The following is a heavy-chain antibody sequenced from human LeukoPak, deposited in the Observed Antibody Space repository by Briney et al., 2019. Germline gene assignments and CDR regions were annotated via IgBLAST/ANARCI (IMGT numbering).Heavy chain of an antibody. CDR2: ISWNSGSR. J-gene: IGHJ4*02. V-gene: IGHV3-9*01. Sequence: GGSLRLSCAASGFIFDDYAMYWVRQAPGKGLEWVSSISWNSGSRVYADSVKGRFTISRDNAKNSLYLQMNSLRAEDTALYYCAKAGRHSSSWIDYWGQGTLVTVSS. CDR3: AKAGRHSSSWIDY. CDR1: GFIFDDYA. D-gene: IGHD6-13*01.